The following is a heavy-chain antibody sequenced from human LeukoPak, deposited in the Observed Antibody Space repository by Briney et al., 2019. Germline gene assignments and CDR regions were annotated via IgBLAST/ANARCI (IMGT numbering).Heavy chain of an antibody. CDR2: VGRDGSEK. CDR3: SRELWPGDY. D-gene: IGHD3-16*01. Sequence: GGSLRLSCAASGFTFTNYWMGWVRQALGKGLEWVANVGRDGSEKNYVDSVKGRFTISRDNAKNSLYLQMNSLRAEDTALYYCSRELWPGDYWGRGTLVTVSS. V-gene: IGHV3-7*01. J-gene: IGHJ4*02. CDR1: GFTFTNYW.